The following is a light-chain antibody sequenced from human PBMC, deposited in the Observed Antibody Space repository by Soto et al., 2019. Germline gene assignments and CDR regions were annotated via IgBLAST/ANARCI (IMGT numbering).Light chain of an antibody. CDR3: SSFTNFISPSDV. CDR1: TSDVGGYND. J-gene: IGLJ1*01. V-gene: IGLV2-14*01. Sequence: QSALTQPASVSGSPGQSITISCTGTTSDVGGYNDVSWYQQHPGKAPRLMIYDVTYRPSGISDRFSGSKSGNTASLTISGLQTEDEADYYCSSFTNFISPSDVFGTGTKLTVL. CDR2: DVT.